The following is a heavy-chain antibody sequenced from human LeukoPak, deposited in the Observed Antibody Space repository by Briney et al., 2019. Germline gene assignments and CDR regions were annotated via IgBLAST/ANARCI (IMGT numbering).Heavy chain of an antibody. D-gene: IGHD3-3*01. CDR1: GFTFSSYA. J-gene: IGHJ6*02. CDR3: AKDPSARDFWSGYSRYYYYGMDV. CDR2: ISGSGGST. Sequence: GGSLRLSCAASGFTFSSYAMSWVRQAPGKGLEWVSAISGSGGSTYYADSVKGRFTISRDNSKDTLYLPMNSLRAEDTAVYYCAKDPSARDFWSGYSRYYYYGMDVWGQGTTVTVSS. V-gene: IGHV3-23*01.